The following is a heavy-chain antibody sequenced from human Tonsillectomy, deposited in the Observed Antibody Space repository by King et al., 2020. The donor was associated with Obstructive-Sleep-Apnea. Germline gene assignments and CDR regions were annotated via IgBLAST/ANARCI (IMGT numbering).Heavy chain of an antibody. CDR1: GGYITSGDYY. J-gene: IGHJ5*02. V-gene: IGHV4-30-4*01. Sequence: VQLQESGPGLVKPSQTLSLTCTVSGGYITSGDYYWSWIRQPPGKGLEWIGYVYYSGRTYSNPSLKSRVTISVDTSKTQFSLKLSSVTAADTAVYYCASGNYYARSGYYHRGGWFDPWGQGTLVTVSS. CDR3: ASGNYYARSGYYHRGGWFDP. D-gene: IGHD3-22*01. CDR2: VYYSGRT.